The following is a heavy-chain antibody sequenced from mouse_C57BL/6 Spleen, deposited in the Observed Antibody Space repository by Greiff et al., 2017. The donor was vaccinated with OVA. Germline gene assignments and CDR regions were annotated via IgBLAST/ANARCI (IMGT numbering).Heavy chain of an antibody. Sequence: EVKLMESGPELVKPGASVKIPCKASGYTFTDYNMDWVKQSHGKSLEWIGDINPNNGGTIYNQKFKGKATLTVDKSSSTAYMELRSLTSEDTAVYYCASTYYYGSHWYFDVWGTGTTVTVSS. D-gene: IGHD1-1*01. CDR2: INPNNGGT. V-gene: IGHV1-18*01. J-gene: IGHJ1*03. CDR1: GYTFTDYN. CDR3: ASTYYYGSHWYFDV.